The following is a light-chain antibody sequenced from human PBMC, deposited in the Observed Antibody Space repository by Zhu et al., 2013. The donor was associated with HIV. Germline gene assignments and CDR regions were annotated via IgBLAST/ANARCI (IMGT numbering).Light chain of an antibody. CDR2: EVS. V-gene: IGLV2-14*02. J-gene: IGLJ1*01. Sequence: QSALTQPASVSGSPGQSITISCTGTSSDVGSYNLVSWYQQHPGKAPKLMIYEVSERPSGVSNRFSGSKSGNTASLTISGLQAEDEADYYCCSYTGTNTLEVFGTGTKVTVL. CDR1: SSDVGSYNL. CDR3: CSYTGTNTLEV.